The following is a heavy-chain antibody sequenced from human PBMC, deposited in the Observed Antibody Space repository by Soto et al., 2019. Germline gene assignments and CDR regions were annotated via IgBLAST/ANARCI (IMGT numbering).Heavy chain of an antibody. V-gene: IGHV1-8*01. Sequence: ASVKVSCKASGYTFTSYDINWVRPATGQGLEWMVWLNPNSGNTGYAQKFQGRVTMTRNTSISTAYMELSSLRSEDTAVYYCARGLMRYYYDNIGYSHSFDPWGQGPLVTVSS. D-gene: IGHD3-22*01. CDR1: GYTFTSYD. J-gene: IGHJ5*02. CDR2: LNPNSGNT. CDR3: ARGLMRYYYDNIGYSHSFDP.